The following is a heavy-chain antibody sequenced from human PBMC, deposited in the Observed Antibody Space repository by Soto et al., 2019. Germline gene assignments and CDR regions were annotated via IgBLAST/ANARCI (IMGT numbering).Heavy chain of an antibody. J-gene: IGHJ4*02. D-gene: IGHD6-25*01. V-gene: IGHV1-18*01. CDR3: ARGSGPVDFDH. Sequence: QVQLVQSGAEVKKPGASVKVSCKASGYTFSHYGINWVRQSPGQGLEWMGWLNVNNGNTNYAQRLQGRVTMTTGTSTSTAYMELRSLTSDDTAVYYCARGSGPVDFDHGGQGTLVPVSS. CDR1: GYTFSHYG. CDR2: LNVNNGNT.